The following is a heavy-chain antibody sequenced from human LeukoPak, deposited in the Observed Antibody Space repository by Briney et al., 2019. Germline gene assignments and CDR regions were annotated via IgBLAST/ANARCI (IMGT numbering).Heavy chain of an antibody. CDR3: AKVGASGSLFDY. Sequence: PGRSLRLSCAASGFTFSSYGMHWVRQAPGKGLEGVAVISYDGSNKYYADSVKGRFTISRDNSKNTLYLRMNSLRAEDTAVYYCAKVGASGSLFDYWGQGTLVTVSS. D-gene: IGHD1-26*01. V-gene: IGHV3-30*18. CDR1: GFTFSSYG. J-gene: IGHJ4*02. CDR2: ISYDGSNK.